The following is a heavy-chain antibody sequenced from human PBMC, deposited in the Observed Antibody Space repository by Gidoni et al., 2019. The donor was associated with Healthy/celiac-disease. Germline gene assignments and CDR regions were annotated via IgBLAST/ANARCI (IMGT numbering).Heavy chain of an antibody. J-gene: IGHJ3*02. V-gene: IGHV3-66*01. CDR1: GFTVSSNY. CDR2: IYSGGST. D-gene: IGHD3-22*01. Sequence: EVQLVESGGGWVQPGGSLRLSCAASGFTVSSNYMSWVRQAPGKGLEWVSVIYSGGSTYYADSVKSRFTISRDNSKKPLYLQMNILRAEDTAVYYCARVVLYYDRPDDAFDIWGQGTMVTVSS. CDR3: ARVVLYYDRPDDAFDI.